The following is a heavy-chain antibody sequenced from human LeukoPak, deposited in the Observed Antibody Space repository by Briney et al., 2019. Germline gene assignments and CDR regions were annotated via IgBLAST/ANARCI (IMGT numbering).Heavy chain of an antibody. CDR2: IYHSGST. CDR3: ANSPLPGDNWLDP. CDR1: GGSIISSNW. Sequence: SETLSLTSAVSGGSIISSNWWTWVGQPPGKGLEWSGEIYHSGSTNYNPALKSRPTMSVDKSNNQFSLKLSSVTDADTAVYYCANSPLPGDNWLDPWGQGTLVTVSS. V-gene: IGHV4-4*02. J-gene: IGHJ5*02. D-gene: IGHD3-10*01.